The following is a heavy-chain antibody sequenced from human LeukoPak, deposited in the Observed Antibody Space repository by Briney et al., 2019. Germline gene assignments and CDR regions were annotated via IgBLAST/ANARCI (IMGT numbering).Heavy chain of an antibody. CDR3: AKDVSGWSSIFDY. D-gene: IGHD6-19*01. J-gene: IGHJ4*02. Sequence: PGGSLRLSCAASGFTFSSYWMSWVRQAPGKGLEWVANIKQDGSEKYYVDSVKGRFTISRDNAKNSLYLQMNSLRAEDTAVYYCAKDVSGWSSIFDYWGQGTLVTVSS. CDR2: IKQDGSEK. CDR1: GFTFSSYW. V-gene: IGHV3-7*01.